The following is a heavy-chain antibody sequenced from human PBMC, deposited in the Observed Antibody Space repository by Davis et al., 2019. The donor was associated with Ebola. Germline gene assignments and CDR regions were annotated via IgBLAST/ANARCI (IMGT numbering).Heavy chain of an antibody. Sequence: GESLKISCAASGFTFGDYSMSWVRQAPGKGLEWVAVIYSSGRTFYAGSVKGRFTISRDESDNTLYLQMDTLRTEDTAVYHCARGISGGTVTLGDWGQGTLVTVSS. CDR2: IYSSGRT. CDR1: GFTFGDYS. V-gene: IGHV3-66*02. J-gene: IGHJ1*01. CDR3: ARGISGGTVTLGD. D-gene: IGHD3-16*01.